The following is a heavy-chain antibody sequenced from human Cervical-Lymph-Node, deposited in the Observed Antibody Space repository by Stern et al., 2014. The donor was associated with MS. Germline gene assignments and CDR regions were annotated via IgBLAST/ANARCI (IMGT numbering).Heavy chain of an antibody. D-gene: IGHD4-17*01. V-gene: IGHV3-23*04. Sequence: EMQLVESGGGLVQPGGSLRLSCAASGFTFSSYAMRWVRQAPGKGLEWVSAIRGSGGSTYYADSVKGRFTISRDTSKHTLYLQMNSLRAEDTAVYYWAKATVTSLSDYWGQGTLVTVSS. J-gene: IGHJ4*02. CDR3: AKATVTSLSDY. CDR1: GFTFSSYA. CDR2: IRGSGGST.